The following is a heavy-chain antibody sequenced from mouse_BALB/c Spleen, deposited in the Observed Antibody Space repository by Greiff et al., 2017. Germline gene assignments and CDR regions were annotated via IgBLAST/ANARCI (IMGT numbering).Heavy chain of an antibody. CDR3: ARSGSVAY. CDR2: ISNGGGST. Sequence: EVQGVESGGGLVQPGGSLKLSCAASGFPFSSYTMSWVRQTPEKRLEWVAYISNGGGSTYYPDTVKGRFTISRDNAKNTLYLQMSSLKSEDTAMYYCARSGSVAYWGQGTLVTVSA. V-gene: IGHV5-12-2*01. D-gene: IGHD1-3*01. J-gene: IGHJ3*01. CDR1: GFPFSSYT.